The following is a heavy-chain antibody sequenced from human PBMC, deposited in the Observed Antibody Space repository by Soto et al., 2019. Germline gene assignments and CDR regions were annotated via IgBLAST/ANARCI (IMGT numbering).Heavy chain of an antibody. J-gene: IGHJ4*02. D-gene: IGHD5-12*01. CDR2: IYSGGST. CDR3: ALRSLRLGGPFDY. Sequence: PGXSLILSCAASGFTGSSNYMSCVRQAPWKGLEWVSVIYSGGSTYYADSVKGRFPISRDNSKNTLYLQMNSLRAEDTAVYYCALRSLRLGGPFDYWGQGTLVTVSS. V-gene: IGHV3-66*01. CDR1: GFTGSSNY.